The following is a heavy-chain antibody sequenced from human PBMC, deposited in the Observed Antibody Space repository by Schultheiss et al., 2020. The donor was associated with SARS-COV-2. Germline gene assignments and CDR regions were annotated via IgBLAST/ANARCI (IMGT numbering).Heavy chain of an antibody. V-gene: IGHV4-31*03. Sequence: SETLSLTCTVSGDSITSDGYYWSWIRQHPGKGLECFGYIDYSGTTYYNPSLKSRLTLSRDTSKNQFSLSLTSVTAADTAVYYCAREYCSGGSCHFDYWGQGNLVTVSS. CDR3: AREYCSGGSCHFDY. CDR1: GDSITSDGYY. D-gene: IGHD2-15*01. J-gene: IGHJ4*02. CDR2: IDYSGTT.